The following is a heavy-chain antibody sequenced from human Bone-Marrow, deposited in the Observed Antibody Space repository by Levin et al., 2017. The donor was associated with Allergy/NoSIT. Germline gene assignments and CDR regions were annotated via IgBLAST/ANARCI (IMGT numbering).Heavy chain of an antibody. V-gene: IGHV4-31*03. Sequence: SETLSLTCNVSGTSMNSGGNYWSWIRQHPGKGLEWIAYIYYTGSAGYNPSLKSRVSTSVDTSKNQFSLKLTSVTAADTAVYFCATSGAVTGQFDYWGQGTLVTVSS. CDR2: IYYTGSA. D-gene: IGHD6-19*01. J-gene: IGHJ4*02. CDR1: GTSMNSGGNY. CDR3: ATSGAVTGQFDY.